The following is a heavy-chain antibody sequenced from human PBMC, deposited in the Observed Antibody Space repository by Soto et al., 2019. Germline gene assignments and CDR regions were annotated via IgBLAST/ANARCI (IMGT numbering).Heavy chain of an antibody. J-gene: IGHJ4*02. D-gene: IGHD3-9*01. CDR3: AKVLTGYYYYFEY. CDR1: GFTFISYA. CDR2: VGGSGEYT. Sequence: PGGSLRLSCAASGFTFISYAMIRVRQAPGKGLEWVSGVGGSGEYTYYADSVKGRFTISRDNSKDTVYLQISSLRAEDTAVYYCAKVLTGYYYYFEYWGQGTLVTVSS. V-gene: IGHV3-23*01.